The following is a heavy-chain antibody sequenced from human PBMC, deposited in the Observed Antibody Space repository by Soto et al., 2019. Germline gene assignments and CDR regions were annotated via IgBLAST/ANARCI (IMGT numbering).Heavy chain of an antibody. J-gene: IGHJ6*02. V-gene: IGHV4-59*01. D-gene: IGHD3-22*01. CDR3: AGSGYYHNSGMDV. Sequence: SETLSLTCTVSGGSISSYYWSWFRQPPGKGLEWIGYIFYSGSTNYNPSLKSRVTISVDTSKNQFSLKLSSVTAADTAVYYCAGSGYYHNSGMDVWGQGTTVTVSS. CDR2: IFYSGST. CDR1: GGSISSYY.